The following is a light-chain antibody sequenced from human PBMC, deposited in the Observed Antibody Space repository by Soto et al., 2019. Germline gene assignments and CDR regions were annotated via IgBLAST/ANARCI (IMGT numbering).Light chain of an antibody. CDR3: GTWDSSLSADWV. CDR1: SSNIGSNY. CDR2: DNN. V-gene: IGLV1-51*01. J-gene: IGLJ3*02. Sequence: QSVLTQPPSVSAAPGQTVTISCSGSSSNIGSNYVSWYQHLPGTAPKLLIYDNNKRPSGIPDRFSGSQSGTSATLGITGLQTGDEADYYCGTWDSSLSADWVFGGGTKLTVL.